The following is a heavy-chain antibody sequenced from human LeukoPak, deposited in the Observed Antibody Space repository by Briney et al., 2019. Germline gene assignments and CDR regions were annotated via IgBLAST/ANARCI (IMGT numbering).Heavy chain of an antibody. CDR1: GFTFSSYG. CDR3: AKDWLGTNWIMDV. Sequence: GRSLRLSCAASGFTFSSYGMHWVRQAPGKGLEWVAVISYDGSNKYYAGSVKGRFTISRDNSKNTLYLQMNSLRAEDTAVYYCAKDWLGTNWIMDVWGKGTTVTVSS. J-gene: IGHJ6*04. V-gene: IGHV3-30*18. CDR2: ISYDGSNK. D-gene: IGHD1-1*01.